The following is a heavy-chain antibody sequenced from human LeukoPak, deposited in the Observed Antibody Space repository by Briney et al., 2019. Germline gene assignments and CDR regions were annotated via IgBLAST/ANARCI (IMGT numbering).Heavy chain of an antibody. CDR1: GGSFSGYY. J-gene: IGHJ3*02. D-gene: IGHD3-10*01. CDR3: ARDKSRTYGSADAFDI. CDR2: INHSGST. V-gene: IGHV4-34*01. Sequence: PSETLSLTCAVYGGSFSGYYWSWIRQPPGKGLEWIGEINHSGSTNYNPSLKSRLTISVDTSKNQFSLKLSSVTAADTAVYYCARDKSRTYGSADAFDIWGQGTMVTVSS.